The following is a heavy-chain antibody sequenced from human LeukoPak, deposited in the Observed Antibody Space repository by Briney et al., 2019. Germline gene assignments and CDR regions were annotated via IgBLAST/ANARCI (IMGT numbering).Heavy chain of an antibody. CDR3: ARHYADYTDPYTFDI. D-gene: IGHD4-17*01. CDR1: GGSISNYY. CDR2: IHYSGST. J-gene: IGHJ3*02. Sequence: SETLSLTCTVSGGSISNYYWSWIRQPPGKGLEWIGNIHYSGSTNYNPSLKSRVTISVDTSKNQFSLKLSSVTAADTAVYYCARHYADYTDPYTFDIWGQGTMVTVSS. V-gene: IGHV4-59*08.